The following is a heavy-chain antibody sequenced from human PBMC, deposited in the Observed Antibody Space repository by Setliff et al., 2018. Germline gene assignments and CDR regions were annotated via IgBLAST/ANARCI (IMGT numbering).Heavy chain of an antibody. V-gene: IGHV4-34*01. D-gene: IGHD3-16*02. Sequence: SETLSLTCAVYGGSFSGYYWSWIRQPPGKGLEWIGEINHSGSTNYNPSLKSRVTISVDTSKNQFSLKLSSVTAADTAVYYWARGGLNEGWGSYRFEGYYYYGMDVWGQGTTVTVSS. J-gene: IGHJ6*02. CDR3: ARGGLNEGWGSYRFEGYYYYGMDV. CDR1: GGSFSGYY. CDR2: INHSGST.